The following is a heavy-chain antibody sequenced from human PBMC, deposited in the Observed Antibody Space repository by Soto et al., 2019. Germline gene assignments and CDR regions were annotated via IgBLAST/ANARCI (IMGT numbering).Heavy chain of an antibody. CDR3: AKAQYKDSSGYYLVARDYYYYYGMDV. CDR2: IKSKTDGGTT. J-gene: IGHJ6*02. Sequence: PGGSLRLSCAASGFTFSNAWMSWVRQAPGKGLEWVGRIKSKTDGGTTDYAAPVKGRFTISRDDSKNTLYLQMNSLKTEDTAVYYCAKAQYKDSSGYYLVARDYYYYYGMDVWGQGTTVTVSS. CDR1: GFTFSNAW. V-gene: IGHV3-15*01. D-gene: IGHD3-22*01.